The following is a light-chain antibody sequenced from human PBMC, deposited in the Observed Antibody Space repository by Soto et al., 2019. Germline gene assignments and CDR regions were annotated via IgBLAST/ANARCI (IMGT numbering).Light chain of an antibody. CDR2: EGS. J-gene: IGLJ1*01. CDR1: SSDVGSYNL. V-gene: IGLV2-23*03. Sequence: QSVLTQPASVSGSPGQSITISCTGTSSDVGSYNLVSWYQQHPGKAPKLMIYEGSKRPSGVSNRFSGSKSGNTASLTISGLQAEDEAAYYCCSYAGSSTFVVFGTGTKLTVL. CDR3: CSYAGSSTFVV.